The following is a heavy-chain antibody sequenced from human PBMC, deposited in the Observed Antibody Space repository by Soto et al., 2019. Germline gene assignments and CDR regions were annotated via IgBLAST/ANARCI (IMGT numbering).Heavy chain of an antibody. CDR2: IHYSGRT. Sequence: PSETLSLTCTLSAGSISGFQWSWIRKPRGKGLDWFGYIHYSGRTNHNPCLKGRVTISVDAAKSQFSLKLSPETAADTAVYFCGRVTWDEEQQLPSGGYYFDYWGQVTLGTVAS. V-gene: IGHV4-59*01. CDR1: AGSISGFQ. J-gene: IGHJ4*02. CDR3: GRVTWDEEQQLPSGGYYFDY. D-gene: IGHD6-13*01.